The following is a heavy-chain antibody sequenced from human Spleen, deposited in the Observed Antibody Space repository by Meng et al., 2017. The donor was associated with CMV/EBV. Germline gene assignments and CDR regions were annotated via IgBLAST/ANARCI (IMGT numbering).Heavy chain of an antibody. J-gene: IGHJ6*02. V-gene: IGHV3-21*01. CDR2: ISSSSTYI. Sequence: GGSLRLSCAASGFSLSSYKMNWIRQAPGKGLEWVSSISSSSTYIHHADSVKGRFTVSRDNAKNSVHLQMNSLRAEDTAVYYCARDAKDPYDSSGYSSWWVSYYYGMDVWGQGTTVTVSS. D-gene: IGHD3-22*01. CDR3: ARDAKDPYDSSGYSSWWVSYYYGMDV. CDR1: GFSLSSYK.